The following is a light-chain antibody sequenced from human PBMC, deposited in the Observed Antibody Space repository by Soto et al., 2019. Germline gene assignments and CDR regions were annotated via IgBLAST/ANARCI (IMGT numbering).Light chain of an antibody. J-gene: IGKJ1*01. V-gene: IGKV1-8*01. CDR2: AAS. CDR1: QPISTY. Sequence: AIRMTQSPSSISDFTGYRVTITCRASQPISTYLAWYQQKPGTAPTLLIYAASTLQSGVPSRFSGSGSGTDFTLTISCLQSEDFATYFCQQYYTYPLAFGQGTKVEIK. CDR3: QQYYTYPLA.